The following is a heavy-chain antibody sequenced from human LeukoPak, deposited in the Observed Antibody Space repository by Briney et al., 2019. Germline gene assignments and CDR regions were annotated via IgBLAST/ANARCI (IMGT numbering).Heavy chain of an antibody. CDR2: INHSGST. J-gene: IGHJ4*02. Sequence: KASETLSLTCAVYGGSFSGYYWSWIRQPPGKGLEWIGEINHSGSTNYNPSLKSRVTISVDTSRNQFSLKLSSVTAADPAVYYCAGGLGNWGQGTLVTVSS. V-gene: IGHV4-34*01. CDR3: AGGLGN. CDR1: GGSFSGYY.